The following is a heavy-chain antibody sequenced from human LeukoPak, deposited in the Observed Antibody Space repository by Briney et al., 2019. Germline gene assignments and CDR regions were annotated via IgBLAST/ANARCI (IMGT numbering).Heavy chain of an antibody. CDR1: GFTFSNYA. Sequence: GGSLRLSCAASGFTFSNYAMSWVRQAPGKGLEWVSTINDRGIATYYADSVKGRFAISRDNSKNTLSLQVSSLRAEDTAIYYCAKGLKTAVGPYKGYHYYMDVWGKGTTVTVSS. J-gene: IGHJ6*03. D-gene: IGHD5-18*01. CDR3: AKGLKTAVGPYKGYHYYMDV. CDR2: INDRGIAT. V-gene: IGHV3-23*01.